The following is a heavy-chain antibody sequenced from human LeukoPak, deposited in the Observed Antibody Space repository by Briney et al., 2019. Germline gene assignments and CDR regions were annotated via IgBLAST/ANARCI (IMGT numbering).Heavy chain of an antibody. Sequence: PSETLSLTCAVSGYSISSGYYWGWIRQPPGKGLEWIGSIYHSGSTYYNPSLKSRVTISVDTSKNQFSLKLSSVTAADTAAYYCARSKLTVVTPAGGAFDIWGQGTMVTVSS. CDR3: ARSKLTVVTPAGGAFDI. J-gene: IGHJ3*02. V-gene: IGHV4-38-2*01. D-gene: IGHD4-23*01. CDR2: IYHSGST. CDR1: GYSISSGYY.